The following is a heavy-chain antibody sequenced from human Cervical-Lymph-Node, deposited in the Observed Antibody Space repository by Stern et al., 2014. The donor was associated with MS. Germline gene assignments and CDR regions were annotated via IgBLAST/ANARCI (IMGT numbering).Heavy chain of an antibody. V-gene: IGHV4-30-2*01. D-gene: IGHD4-17*01. CDR3: ARSSTVTPNAFDI. CDR1: GGSISSGGYS. J-gene: IGHJ3*02. CDR2: IYHSGST. Sequence: QLVQSGSGLVKPSQTLSLTCAVSGGSISSGGYSWSWIRQPPGKGLEWIGYIYHSGSTYYTPTLKSRVTISVDRSKTQFSLKLSSVTAADTAVYYCARSSTVTPNAFDIWGQGTMVTVSS.